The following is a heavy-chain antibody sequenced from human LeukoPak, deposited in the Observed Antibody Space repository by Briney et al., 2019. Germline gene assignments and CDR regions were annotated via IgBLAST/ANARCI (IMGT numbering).Heavy chain of an antibody. Sequence: GGSLRLSCAASGFTFSTYAMTWVRQAPGKGLEWVANIKQDGSEKYYVDSVKGRFTISRDNAKNSLYLQMNSLRAEDTAVYYCARVLRFSMDVWGKGTTVTVSS. CDR1: GFTFSTYA. V-gene: IGHV3-7*01. J-gene: IGHJ6*04. CDR3: ARVLRFSMDV. CDR2: IKQDGSEK. D-gene: IGHD3-3*01.